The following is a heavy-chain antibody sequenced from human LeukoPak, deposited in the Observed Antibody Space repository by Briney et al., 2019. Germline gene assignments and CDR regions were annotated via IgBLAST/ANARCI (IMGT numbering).Heavy chain of an antibody. CDR2: INPNTGDT. V-gene: IGHV1-2*02. Sequence: ASVKVSCKASGYTFTNYYLYWLRQAPGQGLEWMGWINPNTGDTNYAQNFQGRVTMTRVTSITTGYMELSRLTSDDTAVYYCANKLQFLDAFGIWGQGTMVTVSS. D-gene: IGHD3-3*01. CDR3: ANKLQFLDAFGI. J-gene: IGHJ3*02. CDR1: GYTFTNYY.